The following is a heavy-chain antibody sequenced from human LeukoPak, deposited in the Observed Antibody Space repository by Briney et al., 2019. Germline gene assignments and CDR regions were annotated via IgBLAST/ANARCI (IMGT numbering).Heavy chain of an antibody. D-gene: IGHD3-3*01. CDR3: ARQGLGGFGVVTINHDFDY. CDR1: GGSISSSSYY. Sequence: SETLSLTCTVSGGSISSSSYYWGWIRQPPGKGLEWIGSIYYSGSTYYNPSLKSRVTISVDTSKNQFSLKLSSVTAADTAVYYCARQGLGGFGVVTINHDFDYWGQGTLVTVSS. J-gene: IGHJ4*02. CDR2: IYYSGST. V-gene: IGHV4-39*01.